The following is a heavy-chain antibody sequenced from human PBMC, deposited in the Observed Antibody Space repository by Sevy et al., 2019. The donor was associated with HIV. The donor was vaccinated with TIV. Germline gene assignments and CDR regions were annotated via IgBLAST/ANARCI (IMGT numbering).Heavy chain of an antibody. CDR3: TRARAYSGNYFDY. CDR1: GFTFSTYA. J-gene: IGHJ4*02. CDR2: ISYDVNNK. V-gene: IGHV3-30-3*01. Sequence: GGSLRLSCAASGFTFSTYAMYWVRQAPGKGLEWVAAISYDVNNKYYADSVKGRFTISRDNSKNTLYLQMNSLRTEDTAVYYCTRARAYSGNYFDYWGQGTLVTVSS. D-gene: IGHD1-26*01.